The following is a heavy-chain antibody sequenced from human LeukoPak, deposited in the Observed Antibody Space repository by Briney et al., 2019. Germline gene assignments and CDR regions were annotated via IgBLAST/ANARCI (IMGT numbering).Heavy chain of an antibody. V-gene: IGHV3-23*01. CDR3: AKVETVTSGEDY. CDR1: GFTFSTYA. Sequence: GGSLRLSCAASGFTFSTYAMSWVRQAPGKGLEWVSGISGSGGSTYYADSVKGRFTISRDNSKNTLYLQMNSLRAEDTAVYYCAKVETVTSGEDYWGQGTLVTVSS. J-gene: IGHJ4*02. D-gene: IGHD5-24*01. CDR2: ISGSGGST.